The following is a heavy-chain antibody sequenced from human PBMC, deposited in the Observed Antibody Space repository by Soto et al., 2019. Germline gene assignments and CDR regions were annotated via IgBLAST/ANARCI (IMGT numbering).Heavy chain of an antibody. Sequence: PGGSLRLSCAGSGFTFRSYWMSWVRQAPGKGLEWVVNINQDGSEKYYGDSVKGRFTIFRDNAKNSLYLQMNSLRAEDTAVYYCARVNPPVTRARGAFHIWGQGTMVT. CDR2: INQDGSEK. J-gene: IGHJ3*02. D-gene: IGHD4-17*01. V-gene: IGHV3-7*03. CDR1: GFTFRSYW. CDR3: ARVNPPVTRARGAFHI.